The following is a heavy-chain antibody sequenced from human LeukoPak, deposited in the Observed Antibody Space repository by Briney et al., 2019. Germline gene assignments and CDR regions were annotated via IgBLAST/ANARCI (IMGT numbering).Heavy chain of an antibody. D-gene: IGHD4-17*01. V-gene: IGHV1-2*06. CDR2: INPNSGGT. CDR3: AREGMDTVTSF. CDR1: GYTFTDYH. Sequence: ASVKVSCKASGYTFTDYHLHWVRQAPGQGLEWMRRINPNSGGTNYAQKFQGRVTMTRDTSISTLYMDLSRLTSDDTAVYYCAREGMDTVTSFWGQGALVTVSS. J-gene: IGHJ4*02.